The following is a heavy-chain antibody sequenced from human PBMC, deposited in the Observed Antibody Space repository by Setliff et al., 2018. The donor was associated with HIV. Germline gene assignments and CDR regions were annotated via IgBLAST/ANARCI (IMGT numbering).Heavy chain of an antibody. CDR3: ARASRGGFQYGPTGHAFDI. Sequence: SVKVSCKTSGGTFSTYVISWVRQAPGQGLEWMGGIITIFGTPNYAQKFQDRVTITADESTTTVYMELSSLTSEDTAVYYCARASRGGFQYGPTGHAFDIWGQGTMVTVSS. D-gene: IGHD3-16*01. CDR1: GGTFSTYV. CDR2: IITIFGTP. V-gene: IGHV1-69*13. J-gene: IGHJ3*02.